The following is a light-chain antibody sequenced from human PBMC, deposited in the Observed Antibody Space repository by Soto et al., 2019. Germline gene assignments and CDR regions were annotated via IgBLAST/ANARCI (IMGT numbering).Light chain of an antibody. CDR2: KAS. J-gene: IGKJ1*01. CDR3: QHYNSYSEA. V-gene: IGKV1-5*03. Sequence: DVQLTQSPSSLSASVGDRVTITCRASQSIANNLNWYHQKPGKAPKLLIYKASTLKSGVPSRFSGSGSGTEFTLTISSLQPDDFATYYCQHYNSYSEAFGQGTKVDNK. CDR1: QSIANN.